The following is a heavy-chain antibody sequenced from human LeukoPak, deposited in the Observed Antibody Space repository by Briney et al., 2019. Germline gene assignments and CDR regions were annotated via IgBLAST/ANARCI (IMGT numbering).Heavy chain of an antibody. V-gene: IGHV4-39*07. CDR3: ARSRPLPFISIFGVVNPYYGMDV. CDR1: GGPIRSSYYY. J-gene: IGHJ6*02. Sequence: SETLSLTCTVSGGPIRSSYYYWGWIRQPPGKGLEWIGEINHSGSTNYNPSLKSRVTISVDTSTNQFSLKLSSVTAADTAVYYCARSRPLPFISIFGVVNPYYGMDVLGQGNTVTVSS. D-gene: IGHD3-3*01. CDR2: INHSGST.